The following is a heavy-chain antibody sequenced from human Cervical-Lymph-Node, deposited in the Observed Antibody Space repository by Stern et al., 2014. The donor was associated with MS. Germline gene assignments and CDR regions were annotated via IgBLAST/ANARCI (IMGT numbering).Heavy chain of an antibody. D-gene: IGHD1-1*01. CDR2: IYYSGAT. CDR3: ARELSGMYGMDV. Sequence: QVQLGQSGPGLVKPSQTLSLTCTVSGGSIHNGDYYWSWVRQHPGKGLEWLGYIYYSGATYYNPSLKGRLTISVDTSKRHFSLKLTSVTAADTAVYYCARELSGMYGMDVWGQGTTVTVSS. V-gene: IGHV4-31*03. CDR1: GGSIHNGDYY. J-gene: IGHJ6*02.